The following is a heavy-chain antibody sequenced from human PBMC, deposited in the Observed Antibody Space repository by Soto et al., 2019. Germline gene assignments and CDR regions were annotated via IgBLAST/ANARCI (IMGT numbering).Heavy chain of an antibody. J-gene: IGHJ4*02. Sequence: TGGSLRLSCAASGFIFSTYAVNWVRQAPGKGLEWVSSISSSSSYIFYADSVKGRFTISRDNSKNTLYLQMNSLRAEDTAVYYCAKVYSGYDCPVDWGQGTLVTVSS. CDR3: AKVYSGYDCPVD. V-gene: IGHV3-21*01. CDR1: GFIFSTYA. CDR2: ISSSSSYI. D-gene: IGHD5-12*01.